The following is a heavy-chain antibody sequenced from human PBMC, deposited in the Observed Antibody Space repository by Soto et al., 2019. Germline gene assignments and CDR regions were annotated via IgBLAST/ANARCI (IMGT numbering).Heavy chain of an antibody. J-gene: IGHJ6*02. D-gene: IGHD6-19*01. CDR2: IYYSGST. V-gene: IGHV4-59*01. CDR1: GGSISSYY. Sequence: SETLSLTCTVSGGSISSYYWSWIRQPPGKGLEWIGYIYYSGSTNYNPSLKSRVTISVDTSKNQFSLKLSSVTAADTAVYYCARWDSSGWYDGMDVRGQGTTVTVS. CDR3: ARWDSSGWYDGMDV.